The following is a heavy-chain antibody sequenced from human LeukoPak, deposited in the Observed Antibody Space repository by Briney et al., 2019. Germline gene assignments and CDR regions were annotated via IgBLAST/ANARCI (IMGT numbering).Heavy chain of an antibody. Sequence: PGRSLRLSCTASGLTFGDYAMSWVRQAPGKGLEWVGFIRSKAYDGTTEYAASVKGRFTISRDDSKSIAYLQMNSLKTEDTAVYYCTRVGGSYSSSWFFDYWGQGTLVTVSS. CDR3: TRVGGSYSSSWFFDY. CDR1: GLTFGDYA. D-gene: IGHD6-13*01. V-gene: IGHV3-49*04. CDR2: IRSKAYDGTT. J-gene: IGHJ4*02.